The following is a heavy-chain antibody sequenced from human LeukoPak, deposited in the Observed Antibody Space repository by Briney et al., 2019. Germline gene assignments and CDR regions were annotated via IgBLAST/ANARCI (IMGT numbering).Heavy chain of an antibody. CDR1: GGSFSAHY. V-gene: IGHV4-34*01. CDR3: ARGGYCTNGVCYRPMYFYYYMDV. J-gene: IGHJ6*03. CDR2: INQSGSS. D-gene: IGHD2-8*01. Sequence: SETLSLTCGVYGGSFSAHYWTWIRQSPGKGLEWIGEINQSGSSTYNPSLKSRVTISVDTSKNQFSLKLSSVTAADTAVYYCARGGYCTNGVCYRPMYFYYYMDVWGKGTTVTVSS.